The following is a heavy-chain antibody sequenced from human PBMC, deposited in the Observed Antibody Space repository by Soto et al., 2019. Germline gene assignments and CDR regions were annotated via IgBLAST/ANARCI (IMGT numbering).Heavy chain of an antibody. CDR2: IYPGDSDT. CDR3: ARLYYDFWSGDHHYYMDV. CDR1: GYSFTSYW. J-gene: IGHJ6*03. Sequence: GESLKISCKGSGYSFTSYWIGWVRQMPGKGLEWMGIIYPGDSDTRYSPSFQGQVTISADKSISTAYLQWSSLKASDTAMYYCARLYYDFWSGDHHYYMDVWGKGTTVTVSS. D-gene: IGHD3-3*01. V-gene: IGHV5-51*01.